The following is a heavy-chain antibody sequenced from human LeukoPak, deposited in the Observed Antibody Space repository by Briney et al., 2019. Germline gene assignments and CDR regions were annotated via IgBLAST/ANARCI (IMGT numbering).Heavy chain of an antibody. CDR1: GGTFSSYA. CDR2: INPNSGGT. CDR3: ARVLRRSITIFGVGYY. J-gene: IGHJ4*02. D-gene: IGHD3-3*01. Sequence: EASVKVSCKASGGTFSSYAISWVRQAPGQGLEWMGWINPNSGGTNYAQKFQGRVTMTRDASISTAYMELSRLRSDDTAVYYCARVLRRSITIFGVGYYWGQGTLVTVSS. V-gene: IGHV1-2*02.